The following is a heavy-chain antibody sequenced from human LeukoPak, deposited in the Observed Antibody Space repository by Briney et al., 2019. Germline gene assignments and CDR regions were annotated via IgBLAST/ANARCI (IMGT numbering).Heavy chain of an antibody. V-gene: IGHV3-7*01. Sequence: GGSLRLSCAASGFTFSNYWMRWVRQAPGKGLEWVANIKQDGRDKYYVDSVKGRFTISRDNSKNTLYLQMNSLRAEDTAVYYCARDRAFDIWGQGTMVTVSS. CDR1: GFTFSNYW. J-gene: IGHJ3*02. CDR3: ARDRAFDI. CDR2: IKQDGRDK.